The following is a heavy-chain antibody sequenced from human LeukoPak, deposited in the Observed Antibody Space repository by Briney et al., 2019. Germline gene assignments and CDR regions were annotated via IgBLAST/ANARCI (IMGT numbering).Heavy chain of an antibody. CDR3: ARGIAAVSFLDY. CDR1: GGSISSYY. Sequence: SETLSLTCTVSGGSISSYYWSWIRQPPGKGLEWIGYIYYSGSTNYNPSLKSRVTMSVDTSKNQFSLKLSSVTAADTAVYYCARGIAAVSFLDYWGQGTLVTVSS. J-gene: IGHJ4*02. V-gene: IGHV4-59*08. CDR2: IYYSGST. D-gene: IGHD6-13*01.